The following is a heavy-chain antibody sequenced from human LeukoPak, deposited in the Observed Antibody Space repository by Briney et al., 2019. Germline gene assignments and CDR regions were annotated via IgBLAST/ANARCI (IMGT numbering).Heavy chain of an antibody. V-gene: IGHV1-46*01. CDR1: GYTFTSYY. J-gene: IGHJ4*02. D-gene: IGHD3-16*01. CDR2: INPSGGST. CDR3: AREGLGELTLDY. Sequence: ASVKVSCKVSGYTFTSYYMHWVRQAPGQGLEWMGIINPSGGSTSYAQKFQGRVTMTTDTSTNTAYMELRSLRSDDTAVYYCAREGLGELTLDYWGQGTLVTVSS.